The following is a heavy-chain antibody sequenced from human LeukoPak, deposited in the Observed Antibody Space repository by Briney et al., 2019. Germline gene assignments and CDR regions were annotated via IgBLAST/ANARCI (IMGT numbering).Heavy chain of an antibody. J-gene: IGHJ3*02. CDR2: ISADTSTT. D-gene: IGHD3-3*01. Sequence: GGSLRLSCVASGFIFTDYYMAWIRQAPGKGLEWVSYISADTSTTFYADSVKGRFTISRDNSKRSLSLQMDSLRAEDTAVYYCVRAGRFLEWLPIIDAFGIWGQGTTVIVSS. V-gene: IGHV3-11*01. CDR3: VRAGRFLEWLPIIDAFGI. CDR1: GFIFTDYY.